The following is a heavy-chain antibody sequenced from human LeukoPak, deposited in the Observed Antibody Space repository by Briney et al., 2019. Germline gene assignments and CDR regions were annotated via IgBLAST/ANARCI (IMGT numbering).Heavy chain of an antibody. CDR3: AREDTAMVPYYYGMDV. Sequence: GRSLRLSCAASGFTFGTYAMHWVRQAPGKGLEWVAAISYDGSSRYYADSVKGRFTISRDNSKKTLYLQMNSLRAEDTAVYYCAREDTAMVPYYYGMDVWGQGTTVTVSS. CDR2: ISYDGSSR. CDR1: GFTFGTYA. D-gene: IGHD5-18*01. J-gene: IGHJ6*02. V-gene: IGHV3-30-3*01.